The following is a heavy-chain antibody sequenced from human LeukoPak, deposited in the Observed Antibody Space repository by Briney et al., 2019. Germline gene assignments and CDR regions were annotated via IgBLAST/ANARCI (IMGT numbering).Heavy chain of an antibody. CDR1: GFTFSDNY. J-gene: IGHJ6*03. Sequence: GGSLRLSCAASGFTFSDNYMTWVRQAPGKGLEWLSYISGNGGVIQYADSVKGRFTISRDNAKNLLYLQMNSLRAEDTAVYYCARDRGLRFLEWLSRDYYMDVWGKGTTVTVSS. D-gene: IGHD3-3*01. V-gene: IGHV3-11*04. CDR3: ARDRGLRFLEWLSRDYYMDV. CDR2: ISGNGGVI.